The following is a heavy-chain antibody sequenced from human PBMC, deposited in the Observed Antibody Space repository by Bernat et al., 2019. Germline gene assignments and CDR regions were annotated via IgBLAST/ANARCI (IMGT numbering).Heavy chain of an antibody. CDR1: GYTFTSYG. V-gene: IGHV1-18*01. Sequence: QVQLVQSGAEVKKPGASVKVSCKASGYTFTSYGISWVRQAPGQGLEWMGWISAYNGNTNYAQKLQGRVTMTTDTSTSTAYMELRSLRSDDTAVYYCARVASGYCSGGSCYSDYWGQGTLVTVCS. CDR2: ISAYNGNT. D-gene: IGHD2-15*01. CDR3: ARVASGYCSGGSCYSDY. J-gene: IGHJ4*02.